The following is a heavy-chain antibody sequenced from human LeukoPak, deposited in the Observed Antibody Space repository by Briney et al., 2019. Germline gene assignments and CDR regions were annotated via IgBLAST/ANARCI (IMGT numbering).Heavy chain of an antibody. J-gene: IGHJ6*02. CDR3: TKDKGYFGSGSYYYYNYAMDV. D-gene: IGHD3-10*01. CDR2: ISGVGGST. Sequence: GGSLRLSCAASGFIFDDYAMHWVRQAPGKGLEWVSLISGVGGSTFYADSVKGRFTISRDNIKNSLYLQMNSLRTEDSALYYCTKDKGYFGSGSYYYYNYAMDVWGQGTTVTVSS. CDR1: GFIFDDYA. V-gene: IGHV3-43*02.